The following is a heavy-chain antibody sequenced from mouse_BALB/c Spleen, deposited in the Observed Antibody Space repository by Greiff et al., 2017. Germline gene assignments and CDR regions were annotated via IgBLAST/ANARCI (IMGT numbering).Heavy chain of an antibody. J-gene: IGHJ4*01. V-gene: IGHV3-8*02. CDR1: GDSITSGY. CDR2: ISYSGST. CDR3: ARYGTTGVAGAMDY. D-gene: IGHD1-1*01. Sequence: EVKLQESGPSLVKPSQTLSLTCSVTGDSITSGYWNWIRKFPGNKLEYMGYISYSGSTYYNPSLKSRISITRDTSKNQYYLQLNSVTTEDTATYYCARYGTTGVAGAMDYWGQGTSVTVSS.